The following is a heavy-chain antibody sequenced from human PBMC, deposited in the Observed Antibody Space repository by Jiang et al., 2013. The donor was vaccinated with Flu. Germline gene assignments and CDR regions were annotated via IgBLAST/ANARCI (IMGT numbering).Heavy chain of an antibody. V-gene: IGHV4-61*02. CDR1: GASIDFGTKY. D-gene: IGHD2-2*01. CDR2: VYLTGST. J-gene: IGHJ3*01. Sequence: TLSLTCTVSGASIDFGTKYWTWIRQPAGKGLEYIGRVYLTGSTNYHPSLESRVTISVDMSKNQFSLKLSSVTVADTGVYYCARESTGSDTRGAFDLWGQGTMVTVSS. CDR3: ARESTGSDTRGAFDL.